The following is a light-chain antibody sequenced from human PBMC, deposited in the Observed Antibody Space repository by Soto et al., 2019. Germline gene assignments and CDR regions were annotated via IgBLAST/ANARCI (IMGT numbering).Light chain of an antibody. V-gene: IGKV1-39*01. CDR2: AAS. Sequence: DIQMTQSPSSLSASVGDRVTITCRASQSISSYLNWYQQKPGKAPKLLIYAASSLQSGVPSRFSGSESGTDFTLTISSLRPEDFATYYCQQSYSTPWTFGQGTKV. CDR1: QSISSY. CDR3: QQSYSTPWT. J-gene: IGKJ1*01.